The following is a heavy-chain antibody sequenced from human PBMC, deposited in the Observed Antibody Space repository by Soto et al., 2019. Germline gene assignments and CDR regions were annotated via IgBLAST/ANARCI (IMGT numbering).Heavy chain of an antibody. CDR2: ISSSSSTI. V-gene: IGHV3-48*01. J-gene: IGHJ6*03. CDR3: ARGSVTTGGWYYYYMDV. Sequence: EVQLVESGGGLVQPGGSLRLSCAASGFTFSSYSMNWVRQAPGKGLEGVSYISSSSSTIYYADSVKGRFTIARDNAKNSLYLQMNSLRAEDTAVYYCARGSVTTGGWYYYYMDVWGKGTTVTVSS. CDR1: GFTFSSYS. D-gene: IGHD4-17*01.